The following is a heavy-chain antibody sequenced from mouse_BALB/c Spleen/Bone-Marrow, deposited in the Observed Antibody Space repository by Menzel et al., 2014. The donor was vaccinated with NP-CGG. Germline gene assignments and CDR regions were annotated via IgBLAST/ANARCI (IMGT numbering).Heavy chain of an antibody. J-gene: IGHJ1*01. V-gene: IGHV1S41*01. Sequence: DLVKPGASVKLSCKASGYTFTSYWINWIKQRPGQGFEWIGRIAPGSGSTYYNEMFKGKATLTVDTSSSPAYIQLSSLSSEDSAVYFCARSRYGYFDVWGAGTTVTVSS. CDR2: IAPGSGST. CDR1: GYTFTSYW. D-gene: IGHD2-10*02. CDR3: ARSRYGYFDV.